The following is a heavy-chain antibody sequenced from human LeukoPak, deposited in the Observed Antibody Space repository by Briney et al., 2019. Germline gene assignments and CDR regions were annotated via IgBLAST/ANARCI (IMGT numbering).Heavy chain of an antibody. CDR1: GFAFSSYG. V-gene: IGHV3-33*01. J-gene: IGHJ4*02. D-gene: IGHD3-10*01. CDR3: ASPPLHGSGSYFDY. Sequence: GGSLRLSCAASGFAFSSYGMHWVRQAPGKGLEWVAVIWYDGDNKYYADSVKGRFTISRDNSKNTLYLQMNSPRAEDTAVYYCASPPLHGSGSYFDYWGQGTLVTVSS. CDR2: IWYDGDNK.